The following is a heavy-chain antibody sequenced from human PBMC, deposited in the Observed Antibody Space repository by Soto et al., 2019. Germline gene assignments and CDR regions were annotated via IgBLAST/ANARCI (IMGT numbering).Heavy chain of an antibody. Sequence: ASVKVSCRASGYTFTSYGISWVRQAPGQGLEWMGWISAYNGNTNYAQKLQGRVTMTTDTSTSTAYMELRSLRSDDTAVYYCARDTHMMTTVTTYAYWGQGTLVTVSS. V-gene: IGHV1-18*01. CDR2: ISAYNGNT. J-gene: IGHJ4*02. CDR1: GYTFTSYG. CDR3: ARDTHMMTTVTTYAY. D-gene: IGHD4-17*01.